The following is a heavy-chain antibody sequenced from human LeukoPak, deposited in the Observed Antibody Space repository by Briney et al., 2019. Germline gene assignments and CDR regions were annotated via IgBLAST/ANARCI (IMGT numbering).Heavy chain of an antibody. CDR3: ARDPSRGYNYYSYMDV. CDR2: ISGSSAAI. V-gene: IGHV3-48*01. CDR1: GFSFSNYA. D-gene: IGHD6-13*01. Sequence: PGGSPRLSCAASGFSFSNYAMNWVRQAPGKGLEWVSYISGSSAAIYYADSVEGRFTISRDKAKNSLYLQMNSLRAEDTAVYYCARDPSRGYNYYSYMDVWGKGTTVTVSS. J-gene: IGHJ6*03.